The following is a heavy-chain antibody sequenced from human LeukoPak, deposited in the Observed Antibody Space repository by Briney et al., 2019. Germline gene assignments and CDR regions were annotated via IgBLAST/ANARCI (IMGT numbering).Heavy chain of an antibody. D-gene: IGHD5-18*01. Sequence: SETLSLTCTVSGGSISSYYWSWIRQPPGKGLEWIGYIYYSGSTNYNPSLKSRVTISVDTSKNQFSLKLSSVTAADTAVYYCASAPGYSYGMRNWGQGTLVTVSS. CDR1: GGSISSYY. CDR3: ASAPGYSYGMRN. V-gene: IGHV4-59*01. J-gene: IGHJ4*02. CDR2: IYYSGST.